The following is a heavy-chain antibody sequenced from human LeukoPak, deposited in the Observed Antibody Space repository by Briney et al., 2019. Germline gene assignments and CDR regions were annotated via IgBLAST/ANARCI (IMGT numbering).Heavy chain of an antibody. CDR2: ISGSGGST. D-gene: IGHD3-10*01. Sequence: GGSLRLSCAASGFTFSSYEMNWVRQAPGKGLEWVSAISGSGGSTYYADSVKGRFTISRDNSKNTLYLQMNSLRAEDTAIYYCARERTYGDFDYWGQGTLVTVSS. CDR1: GFTFSSYE. CDR3: ARERTYGDFDY. V-gene: IGHV3-23*01. J-gene: IGHJ4*02.